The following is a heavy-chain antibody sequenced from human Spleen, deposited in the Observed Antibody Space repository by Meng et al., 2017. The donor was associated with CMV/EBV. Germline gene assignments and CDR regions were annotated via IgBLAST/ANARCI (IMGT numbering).Heavy chain of an antibody. CDR3: ARGGTFGYYFDY. Sequence: GGSLRLSCAASGFTFSDYYMSWICQAPGKGLEWVSYISTSGTTMYYGDSVKGRFTISRDNAKNSLYLQMTSLRAEDTAVYYCARGGTFGYYFDYWGHGTLVTVSS. CDR2: ISTSGTTM. D-gene: IGHD3-16*01. V-gene: IGHV3-11*04. J-gene: IGHJ4*01. CDR1: GFTFSDYY.